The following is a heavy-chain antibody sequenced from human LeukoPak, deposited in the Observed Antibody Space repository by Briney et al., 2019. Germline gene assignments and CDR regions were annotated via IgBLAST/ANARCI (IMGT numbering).Heavy chain of an antibody. J-gene: IGHJ4*02. CDR3: ARNQRRLDY. Sequence: AGGSLRLSCVASGFTFSSYWMSWVRQAPGKGLELVANIKQDGSEKYYVDSVKGRFTISRDNAKNSLYLQMNSLRAEDTAVYYCARNQRRLDYWGQGTLVTVSS. CDR1: GFTFSSYW. D-gene: IGHD1-14*01. V-gene: IGHV3-7*01. CDR2: IKQDGSEK.